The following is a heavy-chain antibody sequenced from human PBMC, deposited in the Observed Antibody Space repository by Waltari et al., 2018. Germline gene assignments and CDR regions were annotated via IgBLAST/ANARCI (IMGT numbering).Heavy chain of an antibody. D-gene: IGHD3-22*01. Sequence: EVRLVQSGAEVKKPGESLTISCQASAYTFSHYWLSWVRHSPGKGLEWMGKIDPADSETNYSPSFQGHVIISADKSSSTASLHWSSLKASDSATYYCARENYYDSSGFSVSWGQGTLVTVSS. CDR2: IDPADSET. CDR3: ARENYYDSSGFSVS. V-gene: IGHV5-10-1*03. J-gene: IGHJ5*02. CDR1: AYTFSHYW.